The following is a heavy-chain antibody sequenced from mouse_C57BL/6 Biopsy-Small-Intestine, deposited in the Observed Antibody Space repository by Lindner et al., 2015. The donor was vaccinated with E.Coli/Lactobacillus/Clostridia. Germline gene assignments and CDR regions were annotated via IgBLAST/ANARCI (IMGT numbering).Heavy chain of an antibody. Sequence: EVQLQESGGGLVQPKGSLKLSCAASGFSFNIYAMNWVRQAPGKGLEWVARIRTKSNNYATYYADSVKDRFTISRDDSESLLYLRMNNFKTEDTAMYYCVRGSYYSNYVPFAYWGQGTLVTVSA. J-gene: IGHJ3*01. CDR2: IRTKSNNYAT. CDR3: VRGSYYSNYVPFAY. V-gene: IGHV10-1*01. CDR1: GFSFNIYA. D-gene: IGHD2-5*01.